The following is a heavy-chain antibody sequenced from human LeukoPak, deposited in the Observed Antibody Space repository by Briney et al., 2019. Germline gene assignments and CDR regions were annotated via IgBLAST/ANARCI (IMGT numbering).Heavy chain of an antibody. CDR3: ARDSYSSSWYWDY. V-gene: IGHV3-48*03. CDR2: ITSSGSTI. J-gene: IGHJ4*02. D-gene: IGHD6-13*01. CDR1: GFTFSSYE. Sequence: SGGSLRLSXAASGFTFSSYEMNWVRQAPGKGLEWVSYITSSGSTIYYADSVKGRFTISRDNAKNSLYLQMNSLRAEDTAVYYCARDSYSSSWYWDYWGQGTLVTVSS.